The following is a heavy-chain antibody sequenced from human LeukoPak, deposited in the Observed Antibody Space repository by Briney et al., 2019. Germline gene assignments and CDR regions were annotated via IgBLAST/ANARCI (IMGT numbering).Heavy chain of an antibody. V-gene: IGHV3-30*03. CDR1: GFTFSSYG. CDR2: ISYDGSNK. Sequence: GGSPRLSCAASGFTFSSYGMHWVRQAPGKGLEWVAVISYDGSNKYYADSVKGRFTISRDNSKNTLYLQMNSLRAEDTAVYYCARKYDILTGIMDVWGQGTTVTVSS. J-gene: IGHJ6*02. D-gene: IGHD3-9*01. CDR3: ARKYDILTGIMDV.